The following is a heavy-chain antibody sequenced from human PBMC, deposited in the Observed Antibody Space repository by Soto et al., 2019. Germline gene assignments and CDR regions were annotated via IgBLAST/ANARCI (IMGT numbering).Heavy chain of an antibody. Sequence: SETLSLTCTFSGGSIINYYWSWIRQPPGKGLEWIGYIYYSGSTNYNPSLKSRVTISVDTSKNQFSLKLSSVTAADTAVYYCARNFFPCGGDCYYAVDPWGQGXLVTVSS. CDR2: IYYSGST. V-gene: IGHV4-59*01. D-gene: IGHD2-21*02. CDR1: GGSIINYY. J-gene: IGHJ5*02. CDR3: ARNFFPCGGDCYYAVDP.